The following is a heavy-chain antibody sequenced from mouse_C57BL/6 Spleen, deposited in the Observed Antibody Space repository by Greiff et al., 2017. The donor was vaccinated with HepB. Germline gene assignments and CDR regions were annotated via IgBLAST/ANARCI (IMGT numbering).Heavy chain of an antibody. CDR1: GYTFTSYW. J-gene: IGHJ4*01. Sequence: QVQLQQPGAELVRPGSSVKLSCKASGYTFTSYWMDWVKQRPGQGLEWIGNIYPSDSETHYNQKFKDKATLTVDKSSSTAYMQLSSLTSEDSAVYYGARGVYYAMDYWGQGTSVTVSS. CDR3: ARGVYYAMDY. V-gene: IGHV1-61*01. CDR2: IYPSDSET.